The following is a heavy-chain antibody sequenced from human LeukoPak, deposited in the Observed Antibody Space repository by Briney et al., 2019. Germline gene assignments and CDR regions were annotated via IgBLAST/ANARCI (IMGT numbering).Heavy chain of an antibody. CDR2: INPNSGGT. V-gene: IGHV1-2*02. D-gene: IGHD6-13*01. Sequence: GASVKVSCTASGYTFTGYYMHWVRQAPGQGLEWMGWINPNSGGTNYAQKFQGRVTMTRDTSISTAYMELGRLRSADTAVYSCASYSSSWDEGLNYWGQGTLATVSS. CDR3: ASYSSSWDEGLNY. CDR1: GYTFTGYY. J-gene: IGHJ4*02.